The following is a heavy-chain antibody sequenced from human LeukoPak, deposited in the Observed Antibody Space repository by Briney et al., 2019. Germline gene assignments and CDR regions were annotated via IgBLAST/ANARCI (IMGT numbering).Heavy chain of an antibody. J-gene: IGHJ4*02. CDR1: GGSISGSSYY. CDR2: IYSRGTS. D-gene: IGHD3-22*01. CDR3: ARPAVVAFTFDY. Sequence: PSETLSLTCTVSGGSISGSSYYWGWIRQPPGKGPRWVGSIYSRGTSYYSPSSKSRVTRSVYTSKNHFYLKRYSVTAADTAVYYCARPAVVAFTFDYWGQGTLVTVSS. V-gene: IGHV4-39*02.